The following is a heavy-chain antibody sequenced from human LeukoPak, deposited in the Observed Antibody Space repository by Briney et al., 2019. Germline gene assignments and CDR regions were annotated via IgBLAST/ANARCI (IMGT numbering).Heavy chain of an antibody. CDR3: ASQPWGDQLWLGN. V-gene: IGHV1-2*02. J-gene: IGHJ4*02. D-gene: IGHD5-18*01. CDR2: INPNSGGT. CDR1: GYTFTGYY. Sequence: GASVKVSCKASGYTFTGYYMHWVRQAPGQGLEWMGWINPNSGGTNYAQKFQGRVTMTRDTSISTAYMELSRLRSDDTAVYYCASQPWGDQLWLGNWGQGTLVTVSS.